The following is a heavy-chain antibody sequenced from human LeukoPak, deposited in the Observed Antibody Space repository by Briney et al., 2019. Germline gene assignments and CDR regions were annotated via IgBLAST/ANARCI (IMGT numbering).Heavy chain of an antibody. J-gene: IGHJ4*02. CDR1: GGSISSGGYY. CDR2: IYYSGST. Sequence: SETLSLTCTVSGGSISSGGYYWSWIRQHPGKGLEWIGYIYYSGSTYYNPSLKSRVTISVDTSKNQFSLKLSSGTAADTAVYYCAREDDSSGSLDYWGQGTLVTVSS. CDR3: AREDDSSGSLDY. V-gene: IGHV4-31*03. D-gene: IGHD3-22*01.